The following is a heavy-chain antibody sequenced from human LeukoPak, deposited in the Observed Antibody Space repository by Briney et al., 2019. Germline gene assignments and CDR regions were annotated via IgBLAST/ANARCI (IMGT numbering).Heavy chain of an antibody. CDR1: GGSISGGTYY. CDR2: IFYNGIT. J-gene: IGHJ3*02. Sequence: SETLSLTCSVSGGSISGGTYYWGWIRQPPGKGLEWIGSIFYNGITYYNPSLKSRVTISVDTSKNQFSLKLSSVTAADTAVYYCARGEGAFDIWGQGTMVTVSS. V-gene: IGHV4-39*07. CDR3: ARGEGAFDI.